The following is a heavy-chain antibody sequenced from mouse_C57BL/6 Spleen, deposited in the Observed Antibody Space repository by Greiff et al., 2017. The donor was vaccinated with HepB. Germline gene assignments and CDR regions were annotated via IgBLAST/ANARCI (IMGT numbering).Heavy chain of an antibody. CDR2: IWSDGST. CDR1: GFSLTSYG. Sequence: QVQLQQSGPGLVAPSQSLSITCTVSGFSLTSYGVHWVRQPPGKGLEWLVVIWSDGSTTYNSALKSRLSISKDNSKSQVFLKMNSLQTDDTAMYYCARHRDDYDGTGYYAMDYWGQGTSVTVSS. CDR3: ARHRDDYDGTGYYAMDY. D-gene: IGHD2-4*01. V-gene: IGHV2-6-1*01. J-gene: IGHJ4*01.